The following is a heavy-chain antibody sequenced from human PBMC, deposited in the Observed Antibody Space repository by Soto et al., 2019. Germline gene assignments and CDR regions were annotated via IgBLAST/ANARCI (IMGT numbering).Heavy chain of an antibody. D-gene: IGHD6-13*01. J-gene: IGHJ5*02. Sequence: SQTLSLTCAISGDSVSSNNAAWNWIRQSPSRGLEWLGRTYFRSKWYNDYAVSMKGRIIINPDTSKNQFSLQFNSVTPDDTAVYYCAREVIATAYNWFDPWGQGTLVTVSS. CDR2: TYFRSKWYN. V-gene: IGHV6-1*01. CDR3: AREVIATAYNWFDP. CDR1: GDSVSSNNAA.